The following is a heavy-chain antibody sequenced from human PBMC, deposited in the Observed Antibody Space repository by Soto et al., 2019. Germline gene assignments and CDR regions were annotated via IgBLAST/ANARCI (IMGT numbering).Heavy chain of an antibody. CDR2: IYYSGTT. Sequence: SETLSLTCTVSGDSIRSSTYYWGWIRQPPGKGLEWIGNIYYSGTTYHNPSLKSRATISVDTSKNQFSLKLSSVTAADTAVYYCARGRGITATGTSWFDPWGQGALVTVSS. CDR1: GDSIRSSTYY. J-gene: IGHJ5*02. V-gene: IGHV4-39*01. D-gene: IGHD6-13*01. CDR3: ARGRGITATGTSWFDP.